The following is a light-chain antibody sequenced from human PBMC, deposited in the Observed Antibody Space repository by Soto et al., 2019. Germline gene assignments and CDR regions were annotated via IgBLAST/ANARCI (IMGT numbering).Light chain of an antibody. Sequence: EIVLTQSPGTLSLSPGERATLSCRASQSVSSSYLAWYQQKPGQAPRLLIYGASSRATGIPDRVSGSGSGTDFTITIIRLEPEDFEVYYCQHYGSSPHAFGRGTKVEIK. CDR1: QSVSSSY. V-gene: IGKV3-20*01. CDR2: GAS. CDR3: QHYGSSPHA. J-gene: IGKJ2*01.